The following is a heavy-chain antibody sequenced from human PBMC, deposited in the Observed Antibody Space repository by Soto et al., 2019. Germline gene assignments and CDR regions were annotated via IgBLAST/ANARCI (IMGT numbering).Heavy chain of an antibody. J-gene: IGHJ4*02. CDR2: IWYDGSNK. CDR1: GFTFSSYG. CDR3: ARESDTAMGYFDY. V-gene: IGHV3-33*01. D-gene: IGHD5-18*01. Sequence: PGGSLRLSCAASGFTFSSYGMHWVRQAPGKGLEWVAVIWYDGSNKYYADSVKGRFTISRDNSKNTLYLQMNSLRAEDTAVYYCARESDTAMGYFDYWGQGTLVTVSS.